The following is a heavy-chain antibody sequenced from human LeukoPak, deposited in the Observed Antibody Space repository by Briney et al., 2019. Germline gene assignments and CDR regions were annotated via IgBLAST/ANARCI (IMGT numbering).Heavy chain of an antibody. CDR2: ISSSTSYI. V-gene: IGHV3-21*01. CDR1: GFTFSSYS. Sequence: GGSLRLSCAASGFTFSSYSVNWVRQAPGKGLEWVSSISSSTSYIYYADSVKGRFTISRDNAKNSLYLQMNSLRAEDTAVYYCARGGGNYDSSGCFDYWGQGTLVTVSS. D-gene: IGHD3-22*01. CDR3: ARGGGNYDSSGCFDY. J-gene: IGHJ4*02.